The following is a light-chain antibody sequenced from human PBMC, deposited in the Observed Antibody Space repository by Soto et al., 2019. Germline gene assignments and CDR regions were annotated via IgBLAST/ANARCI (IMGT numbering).Light chain of an antibody. J-gene: IGKJ4*01. CDR3: QQRSIWPLT. CDR1: ENLRTF. CDR2: DAS. Sequence: EIVLTQSPATLSLSPGERATLSCRATENLRTFLAWYQQKAGQAPRLLIYDASNRATGIPDRFSGSGSGTDVTLTISNLEPEDSAVYYCQQRSIWPLTFGGGTKVDIK. V-gene: IGKV3-11*01.